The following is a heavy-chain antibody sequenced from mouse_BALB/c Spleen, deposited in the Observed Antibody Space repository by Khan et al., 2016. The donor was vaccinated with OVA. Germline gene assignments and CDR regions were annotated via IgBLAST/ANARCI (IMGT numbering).Heavy chain of an antibody. V-gene: IGHV1S81*02. D-gene: IGHD1-1*01. CDR1: GYTFTSYW. CDR2: TNPTNGRT. Sequence: QVQLQQSGAELVKAGASVKMSCKASGYTFTSYWMHWVKQRLGQSLEWFAETNPTNGRTYYNEKFKSKATLTVDKSSSTAYMLLSGPTFDDSAVYYWARIKNRVATYFDYWGQGTTLTVSS. J-gene: IGHJ2*01. CDR3: ARIKNRVATYFDY.